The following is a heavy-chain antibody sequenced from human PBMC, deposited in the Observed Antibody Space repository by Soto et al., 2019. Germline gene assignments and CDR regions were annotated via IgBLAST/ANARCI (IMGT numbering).Heavy chain of an antibody. J-gene: IGHJ4*02. CDR3: ARVIMSTFGGVIDPFFDY. D-gene: IGHD3-16*02. CDR2: IYYSGST. V-gene: IGHV4-59*01. Sequence: SETLSLTCTVSGGSISSYYWSWIRQPPGKGLEWIGYIYYSGSTNYNPSLKSRVTISVDTSKNQFSLKLSSVTAADTAVYYCARVIMSTFGGVIDPFFDYWGQGTLVTVSS. CDR1: GGSISSYY.